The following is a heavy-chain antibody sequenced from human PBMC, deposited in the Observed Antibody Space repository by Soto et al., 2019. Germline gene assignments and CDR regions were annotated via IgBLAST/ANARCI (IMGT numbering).Heavy chain of an antibody. Sequence: GGSLRLSCAASGFTFSSYGMHWVRQAPGKGLEWVAVIWYDGSNKYYADSVKGRFTISRDNSKNTLYLQMNSLRAEDTAVYYCARAFPARSTLLDYWGQGTLVTVSS. V-gene: IGHV3-33*01. D-gene: IGHD2-2*01. CDR3: ARAFPARSTLLDY. J-gene: IGHJ4*02. CDR2: IWYDGSNK. CDR1: GFTFSSYG.